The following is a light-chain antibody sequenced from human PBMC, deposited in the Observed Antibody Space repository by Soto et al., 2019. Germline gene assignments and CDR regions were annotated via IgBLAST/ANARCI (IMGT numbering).Light chain of an antibody. J-gene: IGKJ5*01. V-gene: IGKV3-11*01. CDR3: QQRSNWAIT. CDR1: QSVRRY. CDR2: DAS. Sequence: IVMTQSPAALSLSPGERATLSCRASQSVRRYLAWYQQKPGQAPRLLIYDASNRATGIPARFSGSGSGTDFTLTISSLEPEDFEVYYCQQRSNWAITFGQGTRLEIK.